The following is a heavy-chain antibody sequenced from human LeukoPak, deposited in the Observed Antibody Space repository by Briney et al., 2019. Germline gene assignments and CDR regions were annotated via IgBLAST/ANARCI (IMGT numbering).Heavy chain of an antibody. CDR2: INPNSGGT. J-gene: IGHJ4*02. V-gene: IGHV1-2*02. Sequence: GASVKVSCKASGYTFTGYYMHWVRQAPGQGLEWMGWINPNSGGTNYAQKFRGRVTMTRDTSISTAYMELSRLRSDDTAVYYCARSPVVVPADLDYWGQGTLVTVSS. CDR3: ARSPVVVPADLDY. D-gene: IGHD2-2*01. CDR1: GYTFTGYY.